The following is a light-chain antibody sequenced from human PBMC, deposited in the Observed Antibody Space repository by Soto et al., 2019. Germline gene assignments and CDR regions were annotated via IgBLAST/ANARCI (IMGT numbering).Light chain of an antibody. V-gene: IGKV3-20*01. J-gene: IGKJ1*01. CDR2: GAS. CDR3: QQYDSSPWT. CDR1: QSVSSSF. Sequence: EIGLTQSPGTLSLSPGERATLSCRASQSVSSSFLAWYQQTTGQAPRLLIYGASSRATGIPDRFSGSGSGTDFTLTISRLEPEDFAVYYCQQYDSSPWTFGQGTKVDIK.